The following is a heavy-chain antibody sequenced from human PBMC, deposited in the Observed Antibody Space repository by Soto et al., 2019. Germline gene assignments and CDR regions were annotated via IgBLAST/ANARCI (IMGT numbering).Heavy chain of an antibody. CDR3: ARHSPPYCSGRSCYTYYYDY. CDR1: GGSISSSSYY. Sequence: PSETLSLTCTASGGSISSSSYYWGWIRQPPGKGLEWIGSIYYSGSTYYNPSLKSRVTISVDTSKNQFSLKLSSVTAADTAVYYCARHSPPYCSGRSCYTYYYDYWGQGTLVTVSS. D-gene: IGHD2-15*01. CDR2: IYYSGST. J-gene: IGHJ4*02. V-gene: IGHV4-39*01.